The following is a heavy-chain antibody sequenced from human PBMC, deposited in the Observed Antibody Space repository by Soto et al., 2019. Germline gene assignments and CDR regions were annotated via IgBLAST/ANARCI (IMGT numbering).Heavy chain of an antibody. CDR2: IYDSGST. CDR1: GDSINNYY. Sequence: XETLSLSCTVSGDSINNYYWTWIRQPPGKGLEWIGYIYDSGSTIYNPSLKSRLTISVDTSKNQFSLKLRSVTAADTAVYYCARATKYYYQGMDVWGQGTTVTVSS. J-gene: IGHJ6*02. V-gene: IGHV4-59*01. CDR3: ARATKYYYQGMDV.